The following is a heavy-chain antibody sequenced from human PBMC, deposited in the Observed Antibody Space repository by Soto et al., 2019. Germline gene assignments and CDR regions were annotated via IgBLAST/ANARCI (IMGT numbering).Heavy chain of an antibody. V-gene: IGHV1-69*12. Sequence: QVQLVQSGAEVKKPGSSVKVSCKASGGAFSDYAFSCVRQAPGQGLEWLGGIMPIFRAPDYAQKFQGRVTITADEFTRTAYMEMNSLRSEDTAVYYCASWVKGHDIGNYYYGMDVWVKGTTVTVSA. CDR3: ASWVKGHDIGNYYYGMDV. D-gene: IGHD3-22*01. J-gene: IGHJ6*04. CDR1: GGAFSDYA. CDR2: IMPIFRAP.